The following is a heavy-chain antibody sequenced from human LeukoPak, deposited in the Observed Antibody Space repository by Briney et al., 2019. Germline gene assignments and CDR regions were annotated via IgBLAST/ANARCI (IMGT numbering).Heavy chain of an antibody. Sequence: GGSLRLSCAASGFTFNNYSMIWVRQAPGKGLEWVSSISSSSTYIYYADSVKGRFTISRDNAKNSLFLQMNSLRAEDTAVCYCHPHYYGSGSLNWFDPWGQGTLVTVSS. CDR2: ISSSSTYI. CDR3: HPHYYGSGSLNWFDP. J-gene: IGHJ5*02. CDR1: GFTFNNYS. D-gene: IGHD3-10*01. V-gene: IGHV3-21*06.